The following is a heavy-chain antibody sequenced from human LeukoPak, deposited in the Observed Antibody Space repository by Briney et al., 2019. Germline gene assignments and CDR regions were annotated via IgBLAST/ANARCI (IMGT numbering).Heavy chain of an antibody. D-gene: IGHD3-9*01. Sequence: GGSLRLSCAASGFXFSSYAMSWVRQAPGKGLKWVSVISGSGGSTSYADSVKGRFTVSRDNSKNMLYLQMNSLRAEDTAIYYCAKDYDTLTGYYSLSDYWGQGTLVTVSS. V-gene: IGHV3-23*01. J-gene: IGHJ4*02. CDR3: AKDYDTLTGYYSLSDY. CDR2: ISGSGGST. CDR1: GFXFSSYA.